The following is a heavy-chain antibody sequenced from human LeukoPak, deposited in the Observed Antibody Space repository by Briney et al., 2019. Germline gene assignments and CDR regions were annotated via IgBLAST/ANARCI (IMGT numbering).Heavy chain of an antibody. CDR2: IYVTGTT. J-gene: IGHJ1*01. CDR1: GGSISTNY. D-gene: IGHD5-12*01. V-gene: IGHV4-4*07. CDR3: ARGGPDLAREYFQY. Sequence: PSETLSLTCTVSGGSISTNYWNWIRQPAGKGLEWLGRIYVTGTTYYNPSLKSRLTMSVDASRNQFFLNLSSVTAADTAVYYCARGGPDLAREYFQYWGQGTLVTVS.